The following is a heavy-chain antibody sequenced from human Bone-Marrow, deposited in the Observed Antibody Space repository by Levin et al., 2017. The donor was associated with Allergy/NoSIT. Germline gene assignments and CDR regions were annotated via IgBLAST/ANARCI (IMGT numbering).Heavy chain of an antibody. D-gene: IGHD1-1*01. CDR1: GYTFAAYY. CDR3: VREVINWKYFDY. J-gene: IGHJ4*02. CDR2: INPNSGDT. V-gene: IGHV1-2*02. Sequence: VASVKVSCKTSGYTFAAYYMHWVRQAPGLGFEWMGWINPNSGDTNFAQKFQGRVAMTRDTYMNIAYMELNRLTSGDTAVYYCVREVINWKYFDYWGQGTLVTVSS.